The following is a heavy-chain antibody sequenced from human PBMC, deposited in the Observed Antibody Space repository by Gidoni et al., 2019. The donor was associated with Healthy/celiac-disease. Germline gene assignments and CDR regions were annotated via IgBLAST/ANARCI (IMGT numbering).Heavy chain of an antibody. CDR3: ARAYNYFDY. V-gene: IGHV3-66*01. CDR2: IYSGGST. J-gene: IGHJ4*02. Sequence: EVQLVESGGGLVQPGGSLRLPCAASGFTVSSNYMSWVRQAPGKGLGWVSVIYSGGSTYYADFVKGRFTISRDNSKNTLYLQMDSLRAEGTAVYYCARAYNYFDYWGQGTLVTVSS. D-gene: IGHD1-20*01. CDR1: GFTVSSNY.